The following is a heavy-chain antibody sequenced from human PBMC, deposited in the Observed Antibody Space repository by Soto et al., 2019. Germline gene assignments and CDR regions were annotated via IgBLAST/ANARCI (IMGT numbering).Heavy chain of an antibody. Sequence: SQTLSLTCAISVYSVSSNSAAWNWIIQSPSRGLEWLGRTYYRSKWYNDYAVSVKSRITITPDTSKNQFSLQLNSVTPEDTSVYYCARDPGHDYFDLWSIRGIELWGEGPMVSVS. V-gene: IGHV6-1*01. J-gene: IGHJ4*01. CDR3: ARDPGHDYFDLWSIRGIEL. CDR1: VYSVSSNSAA. D-gene: IGHD3-3*01. CDR2: TYYRSKWYN.